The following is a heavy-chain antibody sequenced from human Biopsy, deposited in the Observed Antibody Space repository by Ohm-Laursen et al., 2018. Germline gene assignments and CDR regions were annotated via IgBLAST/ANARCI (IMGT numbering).Heavy chain of an antibody. V-gene: IGHV1-69*10. CDR2: IIAVSGLV. CDR1: GGTFSNYA. Sequence: ASVKVSCKASGGTFSNYAISWVRQAPGEGLEWMGGIIAVSGLVNYAPKFQGRVSITADKSTTTAYMELSNLKSEDTAVYYCATPFQYYDSWGGYPPFDHWGQGTLVTVPS. J-gene: IGHJ4*02. D-gene: IGHD3-3*01. CDR3: ATPFQYYDSWGGYPPFDH.